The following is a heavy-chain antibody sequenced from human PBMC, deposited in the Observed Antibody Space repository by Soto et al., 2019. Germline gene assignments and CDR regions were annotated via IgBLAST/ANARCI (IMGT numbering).Heavy chain of an antibody. CDR3: AALPGGGYGDIVATIPSFDY. Sequence: SETLSLTCAVSVDSITSNVWCSGIRQSPGKGLEWIGSIYYSWSTYYNPSLKSRVTISVDTSKNQFSLKLSSVTAADTAVYYCAALPGGGYGDIVATIPSFDYWGQGTLVTVSS. CDR2: IYYSWST. J-gene: IGHJ4*02. V-gene: IGHV4-39*01. CDR1: VDSITSNVW. D-gene: IGHD5-12*01.